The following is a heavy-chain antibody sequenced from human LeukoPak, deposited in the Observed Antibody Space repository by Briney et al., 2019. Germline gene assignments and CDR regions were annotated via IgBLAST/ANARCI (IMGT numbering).Heavy chain of an antibody. J-gene: IGHJ4*02. CDR2: INSDGSST. CDR3: ARLNSGGSYYFDY. D-gene: IGHD1-26*01. CDR1: GFTFSSYW. V-gene: IGHV3-74*01. Sequence: PGGSLRLSCAASGFTFSSYWMHWVRQAPGKGLVWVSRINSDGSSTSYADSVKGRFTISRDNAKSTLYLQMNSLRAEDTAVYYCARLNSGGSYYFDYWGQGTLVTVSS.